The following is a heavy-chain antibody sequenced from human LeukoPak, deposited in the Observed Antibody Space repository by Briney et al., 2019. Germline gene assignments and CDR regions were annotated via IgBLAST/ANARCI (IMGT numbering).Heavy chain of an antibody. D-gene: IGHD3-10*01. Sequence: SVKVSCKASGGTCISYAISWVRQAPGQGLEWMGGIIPIFGTANYAQKFQGRVTITADESTSTAYMELSSLRSEDTAVYYCGTVWFGDYYYYGMDVWGQGTTVTVSS. J-gene: IGHJ6*02. V-gene: IGHV1-69*01. CDR3: GTVWFGDYYYYGMDV. CDR1: GGTCISYA. CDR2: IIPIFGTA.